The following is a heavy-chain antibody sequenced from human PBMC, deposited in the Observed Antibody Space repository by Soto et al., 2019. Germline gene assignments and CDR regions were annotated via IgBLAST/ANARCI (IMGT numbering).Heavy chain of an antibody. CDR3: ARYFHTYSGPPI. CDR1: GYVITSGYY. D-gene: IGHD5-12*01. J-gene: IGHJ4*02. Sequence: SETLSLTCVVSGYVITSGYYWSWIRQPPGKGLEWIGTVDHSGSTYYDPSLQGRVTISIDTSKNQFSLKLTSVTAADTALYYCARYFHTYSGPPIWGQGTLVTVSS. V-gene: IGHV4-38-2*01. CDR2: VDHSGST.